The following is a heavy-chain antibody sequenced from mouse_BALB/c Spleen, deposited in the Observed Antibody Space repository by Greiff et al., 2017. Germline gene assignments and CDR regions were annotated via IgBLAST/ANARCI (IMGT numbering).Heavy chain of an antibody. V-gene: IGHV1-84*02. CDR1: GYTFTDYY. CDR2: INPGSGNT. CDR3: ARSFGYDSWFAY. J-gene: IGHJ3*01. D-gene: IGHD2-2*01. Sequence: VQLQQSGPELVKPGASVKISCKASGYTFTDYYINWVKQKPGQGLEWIGWINPGSGNTKYNEKFKGKATLTVDTSSSTAYMQLSSLTSEDTAVYFCARSFGYDSWFAYWGQGTLVTVSA.